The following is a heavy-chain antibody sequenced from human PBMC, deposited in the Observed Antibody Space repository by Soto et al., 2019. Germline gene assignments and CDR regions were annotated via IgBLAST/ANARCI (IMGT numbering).Heavy chain of an antibody. D-gene: IGHD3-3*01. J-gene: IGHJ6*02. CDR1: GFTFSSYG. CDR2: ISYDGSNK. V-gene: IGHV3-30*18. CDR3: AKDEYYDFWSGYYGNYYYYGMDV. Sequence: QVQLVESGGGVVQPGRSLRLSCAASGFTFSSYGMHWVRQAPGKGLEWVAVISYDGSNKYYADSVKGRLTISRDNSKNTLDLQMNSPRAADTAVYYCAKDEYYDFWSGYYGNYYYYGMDVWCQGTTVTVAS.